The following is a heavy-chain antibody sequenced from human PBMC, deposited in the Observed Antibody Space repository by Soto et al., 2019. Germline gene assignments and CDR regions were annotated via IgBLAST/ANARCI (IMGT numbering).Heavy chain of an antibody. CDR2: ISAYNGNT. V-gene: IGHV1-18*01. CDR1: GYTFTSYG. D-gene: IGHD3-16*02. CDR3: AREEITFGGVIVYFDY. Sequence: VKVSCKASGYTFTSYGISWVRQAPGQGLEWMGWISAYNGNTNYAQKLQGRVTMTTDTSTSTAYMELRSLRSDDTAVYYCAREEITFGGVIVYFDYWGHGTLVTVSS. J-gene: IGHJ4*01.